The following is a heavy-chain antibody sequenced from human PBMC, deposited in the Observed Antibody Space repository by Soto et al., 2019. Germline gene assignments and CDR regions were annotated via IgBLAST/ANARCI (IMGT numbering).Heavy chain of an antibody. CDR3: ARSGAGSGWL. J-gene: IGHJ4*02. D-gene: IGHD6-19*01. V-gene: IGHV4-61*01. CDR2: ISYTGST. Sequence: QVQLQESGPGLVRPSETLSLTCTVSGGSVSSGHYYWSWSRQPPGKGLEWIGYISYTGSTNYNPSLKSRVTLSVDTSKNQFSLKMNSVTAADTAVYYCARSGAGSGWLGGQGTLVTVSS. CDR1: GGSVSSGHYY.